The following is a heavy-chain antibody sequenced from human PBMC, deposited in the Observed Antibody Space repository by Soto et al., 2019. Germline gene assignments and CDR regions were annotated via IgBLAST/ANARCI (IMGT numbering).Heavy chain of an antibody. Sequence: QVQLVESGGGVVQPGRSLRLSCAASGFTFSSYGMHWVRQAPGKGLEWVAVISYDGSNKYYADSVKGRFTISRDNSKNTLYLQMNSLRAEDTAVYYCAKDLETLAFGELFYGMDVWGQGTTVTVSS. V-gene: IGHV3-30*18. D-gene: IGHD3-10*01. CDR1: GFTFSSYG. J-gene: IGHJ6*02. CDR3: AKDLETLAFGELFYGMDV. CDR2: ISYDGSNK.